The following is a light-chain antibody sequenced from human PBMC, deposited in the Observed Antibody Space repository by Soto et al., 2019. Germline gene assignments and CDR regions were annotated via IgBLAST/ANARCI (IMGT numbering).Light chain of an antibody. CDR3: QQYIRWPLT. V-gene: IGKV3D-15*01. CDR1: QDVSSK. CDR2: DAS. J-gene: IGKJ4*01. Sequence: EMVVTQSPATLSVSQGERVTLFFRTIQDVSSKLAWYQQKPGQPPSLLIYDASTRATGTPARFSGSGSGTEFTRAVSSLQSEDYALYFCQQYIRWPLTFGGGTKVEIK.